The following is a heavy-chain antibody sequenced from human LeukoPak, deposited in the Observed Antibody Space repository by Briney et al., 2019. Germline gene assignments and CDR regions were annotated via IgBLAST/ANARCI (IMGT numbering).Heavy chain of an antibody. D-gene: IGHD3-3*01. CDR1: GGSISSSSYY. V-gene: IGHV4-39*01. CDR3: ARQPSNYDFWSGGYYYCGMDV. J-gene: IGHJ6*02. CDR2: IYYSGST. Sequence: SETLSLTCTVSGGSISSSSYYWGWIRQPPGKGLEWIGSIYYSGSTYYNPSLKSRVTISVDTSKNQFSLKLSSVTAADTAVYYCARQPSNYDFWSGGYYYCGMDVWGQGTTVTVSS.